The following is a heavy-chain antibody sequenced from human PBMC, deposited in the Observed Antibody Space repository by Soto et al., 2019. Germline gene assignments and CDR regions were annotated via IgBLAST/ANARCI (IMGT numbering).Heavy chain of an antibody. CDR3: ARSGSYYAFDI. V-gene: IGHV4-59*01. CDR1: GGSISSYY. J-gene: IGHJ3*02. D-gene: IGHD1-26*01. CDR2: IYYSGST. Sequence: ETLSLTCTVSGGSISSYYWSWIRQPPGKGLEWIGYIYYSGSTNYNPSLKSRVTISVDTSKNQFSLKLSSVTAADTAVYYCARSGSYYAFDIWGQGTMVTVSS.